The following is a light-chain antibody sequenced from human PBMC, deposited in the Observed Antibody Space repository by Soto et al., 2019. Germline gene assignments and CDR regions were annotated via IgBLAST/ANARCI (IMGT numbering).Light chain of an antibody. Sequence: QSVLTQPPSVSGAPGQRVTISCSGNSSNIGAGFDVHWYQQLPGAAPKLLIYASTNRPSGVPDRFSGSTSVNSASLTISGLQADDEADYYCCLYIGATTYVFGTGTKLTVL. V-gene: IGLV1-40*01. CDR1: SSNIGAGFD. J-gene: IGLJ1*01. CDR2: AST. CDR3: CLYIGATTYV.